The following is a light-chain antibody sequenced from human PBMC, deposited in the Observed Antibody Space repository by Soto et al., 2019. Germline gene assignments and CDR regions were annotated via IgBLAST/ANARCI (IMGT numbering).Light chain of an antibody. CDR2: DNN. J-gene: IGLJ2*01. CDR1: NSNIGSNT. Sequence: QSVLTQPPSASGTPGQRVTISCSGSNSNIGSNTVNWYQQLPGTAPKLVIYDNNKRPSGVPGRFSDSKSGTSASLAISGLQSEDEADYYCASWDDRLNGVIFGGGTKLTVL. CDR3: ASWDDRLNGVI. V-gene: IGLV1-44*01.